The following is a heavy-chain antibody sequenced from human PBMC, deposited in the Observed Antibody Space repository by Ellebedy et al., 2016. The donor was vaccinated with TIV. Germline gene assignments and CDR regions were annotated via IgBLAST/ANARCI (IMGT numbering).Heavy chain of an antibody. V-gene: IGHV4-39*02. CDR1: GGSISSPSYF. J-gene: IGHJ5*02. CDR3: ARDRDSTGYFSP. Sequence: MPSETLSLTCTVSGGSISSPSYFWGWIRQPPGKGLEWIGTIYYSGSTYYNPSLESRVTISVDTSKRQFSLKLRSVTAADTAVYYCARDRDSTGYFSPWGQGILVTVSS. CDR2: IYYSGST. D-gene: IGHD3-22*01.